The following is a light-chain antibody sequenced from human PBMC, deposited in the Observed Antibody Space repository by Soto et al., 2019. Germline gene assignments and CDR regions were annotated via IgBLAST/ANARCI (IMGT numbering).Light chain of an antibody. CDR1: ESIRNE. CDR3: QPSFTTPWT. Sequence: DIQMTQSPSSLSASLGDRVTITCRPSESIRNELNWFQQRPGKAPRLLIYDTFTLQGGVPSRFSGSVSGTEFSLTISSLQAGDSAIYYCQPSFTTPWTFGQGTKVDIK. J-gene: IGKJ1*01. CDR2: DTF. V-gene: IGKV1-39*01.